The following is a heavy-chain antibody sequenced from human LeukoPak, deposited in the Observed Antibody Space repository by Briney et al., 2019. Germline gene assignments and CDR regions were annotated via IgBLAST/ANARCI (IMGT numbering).Heavy chain of an antibody. Sequence: GGSLRLSCAASGFTFSSYAMSWVRQAPGKGLEWVSAISGSGGSTYYADSVKGRFTISRDNSKNTLYLQMNSLRAEDTAAYYCAILPTSHYYYYYYMDVWGKGTTVTVSS. D-gene: IGHD3-16*01. CDR3: AILPTSHYYYYYYMDV. V-gene: IGHV3-23*01. CDR1: GFTFSSYA. J-gene: IGHJ6*03. CDR2: ISGSGGST.